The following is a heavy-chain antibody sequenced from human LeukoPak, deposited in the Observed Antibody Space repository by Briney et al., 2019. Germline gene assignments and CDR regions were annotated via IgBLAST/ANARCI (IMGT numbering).Heavy chain of an antibody. J-gene: IGHJ3*02. V-gene: IGHV3-9*01. Sequence: GGSLTLSCAASGFSFDEYAMHWVRQAPGKGLEWVSGISWNSGIRDYADSVKGRFTISRDNARISLSLQMNSLRAEDTALYYCAKGHSGPGGGLNIWGQGTMVTVSS. CDR3: AKGHSGPGGGLNI. CDR2: ISWNSGIR. CDR1: GFSFDEYA. D-gene: IGHD3-16*01.